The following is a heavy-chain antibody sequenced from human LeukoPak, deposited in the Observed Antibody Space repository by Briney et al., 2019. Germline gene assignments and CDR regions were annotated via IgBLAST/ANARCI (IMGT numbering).Heavy chain of an antibody. D-gene: IGHD3-10*01. CDR2: IYHSGST. V-gene: IGHV4-38-2*01. J-gene: IGHJ4*02. CDR3: ARHLLWLGEQSGCFGY. Sequence: SETLSLTCAVSGYSISSGYYWGWIRQPPGKGLEWIGSIYHSGSTYYNPSLKSRVTISVDTSKNQFSLKLSSVTAADTAVYYCARHLLWLGEQSGCFGYWGQGTLVTVSS. CDR1: GYSISSGYY.